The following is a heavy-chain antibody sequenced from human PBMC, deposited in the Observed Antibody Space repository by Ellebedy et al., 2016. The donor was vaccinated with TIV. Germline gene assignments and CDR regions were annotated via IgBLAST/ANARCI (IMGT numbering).Heavy chain of an antibody. Sequence: GESLKISCEASGFSFRSYWMHWVRQAPGKGLEWVSSISSSSSYIYYADSVKGRFTISRDNAKNSLYLQMNSLRAEDTAVYYCARDLDDSSGYYYPMIDYWGQGTLVTVSS. CDR3: ARDLDDSSGYYYPMIDY. V-gene: IGHV3-21*01. CDR1: GFSFRSYW. CDR2: ISSSSSYI. J-gene: IGHJ4*02. D-gene: IGHD3-22*01.